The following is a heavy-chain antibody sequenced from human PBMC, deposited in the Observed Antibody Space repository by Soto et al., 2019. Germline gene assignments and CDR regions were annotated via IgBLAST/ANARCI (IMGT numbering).Heavy chain of an antibody. CDR3: AREIAGYCSGGSRPMYYSGMDV. CDR1: GDSVSSGSYY. V-gene: IGHV4-61*01. J-gene: IGHJ6*02. Sequence: SETLSLTCTVSGDSVSSGSYYWSWIRQPPGKGLEWIGYIYYSGSTNYNPSLKSRVTISVDTSKNQFSLKLSSVTAADTAVYYCAREIAGYCSGGSRPMYYSGMDVWGQGTTVTVYS. D-gene: IGHD2-15*01. CDR2: IYYSGST.